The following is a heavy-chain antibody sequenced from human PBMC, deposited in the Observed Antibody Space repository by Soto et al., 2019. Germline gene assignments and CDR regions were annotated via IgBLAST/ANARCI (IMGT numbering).Heavy chain of an antibody. V-gene: IGHV3-74*01. CDR3: ARGLPNYSSFDS. Sequence: EVQLVESGGGLVQPGESLRLSCAASGFTFSSYWMHWIRQAPGKGLVWVSRVSSDGSSKVYANSVKGRLTISRDYAKSMLFLQMNSLSDEDTAVYYCARGLPNYSSFDSWGQGTLVTVSS. CDR2: VSSDGSSK. CDR1: GFTFSSYW. J-gene: IGHJ4*02. D-gene: IGHD4-4*01.